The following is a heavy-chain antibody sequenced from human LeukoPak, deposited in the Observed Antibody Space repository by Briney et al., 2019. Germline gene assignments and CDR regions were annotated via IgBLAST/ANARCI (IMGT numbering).Heavy chain of an antibody. CDR1: GFTFGYYA. CDR3: AKDTPTTGYHLDS. CDR2: ISYDGSNK. Sequence: GGSLRLSCAASGFTFGYYAMHWVRQAPGKGLEWVAFISYDGSNKYYADSVKGRFTISRDNSKNTLFLQMNSLRVEDTAVYYCAKDTPTTGYHLDSWGQGTLVTVSS. D-gene: IGHD1-1*01. V-gene: IGHV3-30*04. J-gene: IGHJ4*02.